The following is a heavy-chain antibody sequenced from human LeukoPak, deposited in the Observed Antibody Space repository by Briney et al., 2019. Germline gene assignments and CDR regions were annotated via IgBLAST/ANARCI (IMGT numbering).Heavy chain of an antibody. Sequence: SETLSLTCAVSGGSISGYYWTWIRQPPGKGLEWIGYIYYSGSTNYNPSLKGRITISVDPSKNQFSLKLSSVTAADTAVYYCARLRGNYFPDYWGQGTLVTVSS. CDR1: GGSISGYY. J-gene: IGHJ4*02. D-gene: IGHD4-11*01. CDR3: ARLRGNYFPDY. V-gene: IGHV4-59*01. CDR2: IYYSGST.